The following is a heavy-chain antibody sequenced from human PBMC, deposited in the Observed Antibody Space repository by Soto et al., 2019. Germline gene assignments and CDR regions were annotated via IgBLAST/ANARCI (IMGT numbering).Heavy chain of an antibody. J-gene: IGHJ6*02. CDR1: GYSFTSYW. CDR3: ARQIRSSSFNYYYGMDV. D-gene: IGHD6-6*01. V-gene: IGHV5-51*01. CDR2: IYPGDSDT. Sequence: GESLKISCKGSGYSFTSYWIGWVRQMPGKGLEWMGIIYPGDSDTRYSPSFQGQVTISADKSISTAYLQWSSLKASDTAMYYCARQIRSSSFNYYYGMDVWGQGTTVTVSS.